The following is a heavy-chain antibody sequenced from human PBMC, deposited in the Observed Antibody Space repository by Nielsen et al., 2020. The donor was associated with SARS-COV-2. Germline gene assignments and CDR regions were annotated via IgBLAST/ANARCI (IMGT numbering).Heavy chain of an antibody. CDR1: GFTFDNYA. CDR2: ISWNSGSI. CDR3: AKGAIGELSV. V-gene: IGHV3-9*01. J-gene: IGHJ4*02. D-gene: IGHD3-10*01. Sequence: SLKISCAASGFTFDNYAMHWVRQAPGKGLEWVSGISWNSGSIGYADSVKGRFTISRDNAKNSLYLQMNSLRAEDTALYYFAKGAIGELSVWGQGTLVTVSS.